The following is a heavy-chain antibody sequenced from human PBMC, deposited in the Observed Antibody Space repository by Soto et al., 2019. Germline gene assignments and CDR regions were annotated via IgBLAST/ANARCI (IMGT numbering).Heavy chain of an antibody. CDR2: IYPGDSDT. J-gene: IGHJ6*02. CDR3: AREPEHYNYGMDV. Sequence: PGESLKISCKGSGYSFTSYWIGWVRQMPGKGLEWMGIIYPGDSDTRYSPSFQGQVTISADKSISTAYLQWSSLKASDTAMYYCAREPEHYNYGMDVWGQGTTVTVSS. CDR1: GYSFTSYW. V-gene: IGHV5-51*01.